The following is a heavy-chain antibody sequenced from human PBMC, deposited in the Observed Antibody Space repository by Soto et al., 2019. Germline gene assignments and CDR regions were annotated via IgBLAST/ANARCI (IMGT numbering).Heavy chain of an antibody. V-gene: IGHV1-69*12. Sequence: QVQLVQSGAEVKKPGSSVKVSCKASGGTFSSYAISWVRQAPGQGLEWMGEIIPIFGTANYAQKFQGRVTITADESTSTAYMELSSLRSEDQAVYYCARDRGPSSGYYPYWFDPWGQGTLVSVSS. CDR3: ARDRGPSSGYYPYWFDP. D-gene: IGHD3-22*01. CDR2: IIPIFGTA. J-gene: IGHJ5*02. CDR1: GGTFSSYA.